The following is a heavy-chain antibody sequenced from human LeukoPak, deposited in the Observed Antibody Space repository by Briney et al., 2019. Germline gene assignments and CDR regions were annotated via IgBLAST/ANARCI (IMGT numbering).Heavy chain of an antibody. CDR3: ASRKNYDFWSGSSLDP. J-gene: IGHJ5*02. V-gene: IGHV4-4*02. CDR2: NFHRGST. Sequence: PSGTLSLTPALCGGSISSSNWWSWVRQPPGKGLEGIGENFHRGSTNYNPSPKRPVTISVDKSKNQFSLNLSPLTAPDTAVYFGASRKNYDFWSGSSLDPWGQGTLVTVSS. D-gene: IGHD3-3*01. CDR1: GGSISSSNW.